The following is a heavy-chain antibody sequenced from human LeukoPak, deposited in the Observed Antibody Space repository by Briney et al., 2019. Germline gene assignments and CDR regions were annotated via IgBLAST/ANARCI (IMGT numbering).Heavy chain of an antibody. J-gene: IGHJ4*02. CDR2: IRNSSSHI. Sequence: GGSLRLSCAASGFTFSRYTMNWVRQAPGKGLEWVSSIRNSSSHIFYADSVKGRFIISRDNAQNSLFLQMNSLRPEDTAVYYCARVQLSIVMSPIPTFDYWGQGILVTVSS. D-gene: IGHD2-21*02. V-gene: IGHV3-21*01. CDR3: ARVQLSIVMSPIPTFDY. CDR1: GFTFSRYT.